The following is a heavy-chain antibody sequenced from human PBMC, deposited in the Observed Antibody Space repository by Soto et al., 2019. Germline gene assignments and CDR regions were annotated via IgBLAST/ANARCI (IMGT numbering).Heavy chain of an antibody. CDR3: ARDLWGYCGPDCYPLAV. CDR1: GPAITSYS. Sequence: PSGAASLTCALYGPAITSYSRRWISQAQGKGLEWIGYLYNTGSTVYNPSRQSGVTISVDRSKNQFSLKVNSVTAADTAVYYGARDLWGYCGPDCYPLAVWGQVTRVTVS. CDR2: LYNTGST. D-gene: IGHD2-21*02. J-gene: IGHJ6*02. V-gene: IGHV4-59*01.